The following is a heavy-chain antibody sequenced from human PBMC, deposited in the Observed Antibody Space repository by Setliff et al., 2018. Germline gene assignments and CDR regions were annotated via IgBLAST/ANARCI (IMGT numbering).Heavy chain of an antibody. V-gene: IGHV1-18*01. D-gene: IGHD2-15*01. CDR2: ISAQDGNT. CDR3: ARDSPEMVAASRSAFDI. Sequence: ASVKVSCKASGYSFLSYGITWVRQAPGQGLEWMGWISAQDGNTIYAQNFQGRVTMTTDTSTSTAYMELRSLRSDDTAVYSCARDSPEMVAASRSAFDIWGQGTMVTVSS. J-gene: IGHJ3*02. CDR1: GYSFLSYG.